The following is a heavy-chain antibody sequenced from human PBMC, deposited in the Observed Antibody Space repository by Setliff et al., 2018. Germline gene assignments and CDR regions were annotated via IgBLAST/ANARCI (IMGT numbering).Heavy chain of an antibody. J-gene: IGHJ6*03. D-gene: IGHD6-13*01. CDR1: GGSINNYY. Sequence: SETLSLTCTVSGGSINNYYWSWIRQPPGKGLEWMGSIFYTGSTYYSPSLKSRVTMSIDTSKNQFSLNLNSVTAADTAVYYCARQPYSTTYYYYYYYMDVWGKGTTVTVSS. V-gene: IGHV4-39*01. CDR2: IFYTGST. CDR3: ARQPYSTTYYYYYYYMDV.